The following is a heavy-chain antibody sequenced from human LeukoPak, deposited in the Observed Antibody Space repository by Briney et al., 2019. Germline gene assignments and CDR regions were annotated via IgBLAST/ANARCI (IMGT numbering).Heavy chain of an antibody. CDR2: INPNSGGT. J-gene: IGHJ4*02. CDR1: GYTFTGYY. CDR3: ARTDDPTISGSHSYYFDY. D-gene: IGHD3-10*01. Sequence: ASVKVSCKASGYTFTGYYMHWVRQAPGQGLEWMGRINPNSGGTNYAQKFQGRVTMTTDTSTSTAYMELRSLRSDDTAVYYCARTDDPTISGSHSYYFDYWGQGTLVTVSS. V-gene: IGHV1-2*06.